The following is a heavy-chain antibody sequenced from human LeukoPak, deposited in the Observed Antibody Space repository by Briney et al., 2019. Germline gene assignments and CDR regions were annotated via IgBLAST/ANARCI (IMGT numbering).Heavy chain of an antibody. D-gene: IGHD3-3*01. V-gene: IGHV4-39*07. J-gene: IGHJ5*02. CDR2: IYYSGST. Sequence: SETLSLTCTVSGGSISTSSPYYWGWIRQPPGKGLEWIGSIYYSGSTFYNPSLRSRVNISLDTSKNQFSLRLSSVTAADTAVYYCARCEPIGGKYYDFWSGPHGFDPWGQGTLVTVSS. CDR3: ARCEPIGGKYYDFWSGPHGFDP. CDR1: GGSISTSSPYY.